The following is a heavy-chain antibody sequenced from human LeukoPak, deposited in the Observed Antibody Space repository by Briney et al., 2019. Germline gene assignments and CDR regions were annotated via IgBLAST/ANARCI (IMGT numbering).Heavy chain of an antibody. CDR1: GDSVSSNSAA. D-gene: IGHD1-26*01. Sequence: SQTLSLTCAIPGDSVSSNSAAWNWIRQSPSRGLEWLGRTYYRSKWYNDYAVSVKSRITINPDTSKNQFSLQLNSVTPEDTAVYYCARDRGATSYYYYYGMDVWGQGTTVTVSS. CDR3: ARDRGATSYYYYYGMDV. CDR2: TYYRSKWYN. J-gene: IGHJ6*02. V-gene: IGHV6-1*01.